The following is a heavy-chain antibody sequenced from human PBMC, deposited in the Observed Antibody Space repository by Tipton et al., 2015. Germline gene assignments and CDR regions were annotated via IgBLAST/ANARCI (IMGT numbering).Heavy chain of an antibody. CDR2: ISSGGSYT. CDR3: GREGLAVPPDY. CDR1: GFSVSTKY. J-gene: IGHJ4*02. V-gene: IGHV3-21*01. Sequence: SLRLSCAASGFSVSTKYMTWVRQAPGKGLEWVSSISSGGSYTYYADSVKGRFTVSRDNARSSLFLQMNSLRADDTTVYFCGREGLAVPPDYWGQGTLVTVSS. D-gene: IGHD6-19*01.